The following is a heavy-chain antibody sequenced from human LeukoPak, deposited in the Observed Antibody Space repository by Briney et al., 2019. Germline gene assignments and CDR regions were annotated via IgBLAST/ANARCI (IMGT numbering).Heavy chain of an antibody. CDR3: ARDRDVDDFDS. D-gene: IGHD2-15*01. CDR1: GYTFTGYY. J-gene: IGHJ4*01. V-gene: IGHV1-2*02. Sequence: ASVKVSCKASGYTFTGYYMHWVRQAPGQGLEWMGWINPNTGGTNYAQKFQDRVTMTRDTSISTVYMEVSRLRSDDTAVYYCARDRDVDDFDSWGHGTLVTVSS. CDR2: INPNTGGT.